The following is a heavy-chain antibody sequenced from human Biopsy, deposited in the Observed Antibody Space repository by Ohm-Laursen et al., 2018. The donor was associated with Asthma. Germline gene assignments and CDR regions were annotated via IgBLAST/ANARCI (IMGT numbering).Heavy chain of an antibody. CDR1: PGSFSGFF. J-gene: IGHJ6*02. CDR3: ARGPELDV. V-gene: IGHV4-34*01. CDR2: TNERGVT. Sequence: SQILSLTCGVYPGSFSGFFWTWIRQSPGKGLEWIGETNERGVTNNNPSLKSRVIISIDTYWNRVSLKLTSVTAADTAVYYCARGPELDVWGQGTTVTVSS.